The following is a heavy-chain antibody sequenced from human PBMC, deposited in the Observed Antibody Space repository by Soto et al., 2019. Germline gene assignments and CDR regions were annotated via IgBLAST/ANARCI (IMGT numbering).Heavy chain of an antibody. V-gene: IGHV3-23*01. CDR3: AKHVSSYYDLWSGYYPDY. CDR2: ISGSGDST. CDR1: GFTFSGYA. Sequence: GGSLRLSCAASGFTFSGYAMSWVRQAPGKGLEWVSAISGSGDSTHYADSVKGRFTISRDNSKNTLFLQMNSLRVEDTAVYYCAKHVSSYYDLWSGYYPDYWGQGTLVTVSS. J-gene: IGHJ4*02. D-gene: IGHD3-3*01.